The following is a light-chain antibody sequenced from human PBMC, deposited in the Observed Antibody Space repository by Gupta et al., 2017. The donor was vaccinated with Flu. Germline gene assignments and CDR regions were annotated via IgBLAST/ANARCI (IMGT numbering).Light chain of an antibody. V-gene: IGLV2-14*01. Sequence: SALTPPASVSGSPRQSTTISCTRTSSDVARYNYVSWYQQHPGKAPKLIIYEVSNRPSGVSNRFSGSKSGTTASLTISGLQAEEEADYYCSSYTSSSTHVVFGGGTKLTVL. J-gene: IGLJ2*01. CDR2: EVS. CDR3: SSYTSSSTHVV. CDR1: SSDVARYNY.